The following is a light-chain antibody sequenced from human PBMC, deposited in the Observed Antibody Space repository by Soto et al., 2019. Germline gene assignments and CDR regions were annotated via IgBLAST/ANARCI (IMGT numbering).Light chain of an antibody. CDR1: RSDVGGYNY. CDR2: EVS. Sequence: QSALTQPASVSGSPGQSITISCTGTRSDVGGYNYVSWYQQHPGKAPKLMIFEVSNRPSGVSNRFSGSKSGNTASLTISGLQAADEADYYCSSYTSTSTPVVFGTGTKLTVL. J-gene: IGLJ1*01. V-gene: IGLV2-14*01. CDR3: SSYTSTSTPVV.